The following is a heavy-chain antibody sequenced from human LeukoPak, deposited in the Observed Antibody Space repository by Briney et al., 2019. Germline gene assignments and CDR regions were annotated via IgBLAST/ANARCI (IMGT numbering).Heavy chain of an antibody. CDR2: ISYDGSNR. CDR3: AKDSLWFGESNDAFDI. V-gene: IGHV3-30*18. Sequence: AGGSLRLSCAASGFTFSSYGMHRVRQAPGKGLEWVAVISYDGSNRYYADSVKGRFTISRDNSKNTLYLQMNSLRAEDTAVYYCAKDSLWFGESNDAFDIWGQGTMVTVSS. CDR1: GFTFSSYG. J-gene: IGHJ3*02. D-gene: IGHD3-10*01.